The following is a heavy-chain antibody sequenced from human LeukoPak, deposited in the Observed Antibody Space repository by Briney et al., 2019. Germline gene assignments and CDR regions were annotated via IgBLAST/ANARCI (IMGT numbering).Heavy chain of an antibody. CDR1: GFTFSAFS. Sequence: PGGSLRLSCAASGFTFSAFSMNWVRQAPGKGLEWVSSISSFSSYTYYADSVKGRFTISRDNAKNSLYLQMNSLRAEDTAVYYCARVAIQNDMEVWGQGTTVTVSS. CDR3: ARVAIQNDMEV. V-gene: IGHV3-21*01. CDR2: ISSFSSYT. J-gene: IGHJ6*02. D-gene: IGHD5-18*01.